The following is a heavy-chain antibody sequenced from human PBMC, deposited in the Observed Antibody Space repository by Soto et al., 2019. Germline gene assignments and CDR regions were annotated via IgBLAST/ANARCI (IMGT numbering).Heavy chain of an antibody. V-gene: IGHV3-66*01. Sequence: VQLVESGGGLVQPGGSLRLSCAASAFSISPNYMTWVRQAPGKGLEWVSLIYSSGTTYHAGSVKGRFTNSRDTSKNTLSLQMNDLRDEDTAVYYCARIHDYGDGGYFDYWGQGTLVTVSS. CDR3: ARIHDYGDGGYFDY. CDR2: IYSSGTT. CDR1: AFSISPNY. D-gene: IGHD4-17*01. J-gene: IGHJ4*02.